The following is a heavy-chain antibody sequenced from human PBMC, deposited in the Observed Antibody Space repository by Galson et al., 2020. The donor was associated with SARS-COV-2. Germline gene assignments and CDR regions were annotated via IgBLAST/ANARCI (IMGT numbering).Heavy chain of an antibody. CDR1: GGSISSSSYY. J-gene: IGHJ3*02. CDR3: ARLGAFSWYYYDSSITRRGAFDI. CDR2: IYYSGST. D-gene: IGHD3-22*01. Sequence: SETLSLTCTVSGGSISSSSYYWGWNRQPPGKGLEWIGSIYYSGSTYYNPSHKSRVTITVDTSKNQFSLKLSPVTAADTAVYYCARLGAFSWYYYDSSITRRGAFDIWGQGTMGTVSS. V-gene: IGHV4-39*01.